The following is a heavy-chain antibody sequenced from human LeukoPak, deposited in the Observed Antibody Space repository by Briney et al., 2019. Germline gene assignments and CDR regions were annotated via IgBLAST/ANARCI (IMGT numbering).Heavy chain of an antibody. D-gene: IGHD3-10*01. Sequence: GGSLRLSCAASGFTFDDYAMHWVRQAPGKGLEWVSGISWNSGSIGYADSVKGRFTISRDNAKNSLYLQMNSLRAEDTALYYCAKDRGFGELFTYYFDYWGQGTVITDSS. V-gene: IGHV3-9*01. J-gene: IGHJ4*02. CDR2: ISWNSGSI. CDR1: GFTFDDYA. CDR3: AKDRGFGELFTYYFDY.